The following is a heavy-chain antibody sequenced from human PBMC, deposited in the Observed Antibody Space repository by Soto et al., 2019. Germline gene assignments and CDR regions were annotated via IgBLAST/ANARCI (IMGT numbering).Heavy chain of an antibody. CDR3: AREVGYGDFSAALLD. Sequence: VQLMQSGAEVKQPGSSVKVSCKASGGTFSSHSINWVRQAPGQGLEWMEDIITLFGTANYAQNFQGRVTITADQSASTAYMEVNSLRSDDTAVYYCAREVGYGDFSAALLDWGQGTLVNVSS. V-gene: IGHV1-69*01. CDR1: GGTFSSHS. CDR2: IITLFGTA. D-gene: IGHD4-17*01. J-gene: IGHJ4*02.